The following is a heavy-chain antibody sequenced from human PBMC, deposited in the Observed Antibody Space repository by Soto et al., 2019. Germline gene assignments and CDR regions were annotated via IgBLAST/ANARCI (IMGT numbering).Heavy chain of an antibody. J-gene: IGHJ5*02. CDR2: IIPIFGTA. D-gene: IGHD3-3*01. CDR1: GGTFSSYA. CDR3: ARAEFRTIFGVVISHNWFDP. Sequence: SVKVSCKASGGTFSSYAISWVRQAPGQGLEWMGGIIPIFGTANYAQKFQGRVTITADESTSTAYMELSSLRSEDTAVYYCARAEFRTIFGVVISHNWFDPWGQGTLVTVSS. V-gene: IGHV1-69*13.